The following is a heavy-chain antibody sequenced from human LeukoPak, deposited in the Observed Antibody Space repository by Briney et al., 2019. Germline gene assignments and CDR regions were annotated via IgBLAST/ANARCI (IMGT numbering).Heavy chain of an antibody. J-gene: IGHJ4*02. D-gene: IGHD6-19*01. CDR3: ARDLAGYSSGWYYFDY. V-gene: IGHV1-2*06. CDR2: INPNSGGT. CDR1: GYTFIDYY. Sequence: GASVKVSCKASGYTFIDYYIHWVRHAPGQGLEWMGRINPNSGGTSYAQKFQDRVTMTRDASISTAYMELSRLRSDDTAVYYCARDLAGYSSGWYYFDYWGQGTLVTVSS.